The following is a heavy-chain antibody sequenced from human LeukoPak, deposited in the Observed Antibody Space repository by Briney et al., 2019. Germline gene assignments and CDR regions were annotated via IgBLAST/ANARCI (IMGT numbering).Heavy chain of an antibody. Sequence: GGSLRLSCAASGFTFSNAWMSWVRQAPGKGLEWVGRIKSKTDGGTTDYAAPVKGRFTISRDDSKSTLYLQMNSLKTEDTAVYYCTTSPPGVVPAAMPFDYWGQGTLVTVSS. CDR2: IKSKTDGGTT. V-gene: IGHV3-15*01. CDR3: TTSPPGVVPAAMPFDY. CDR1: GFTFSNAW. J-gene: IGHJ4*02. D-gene: IGHD2-2*01.